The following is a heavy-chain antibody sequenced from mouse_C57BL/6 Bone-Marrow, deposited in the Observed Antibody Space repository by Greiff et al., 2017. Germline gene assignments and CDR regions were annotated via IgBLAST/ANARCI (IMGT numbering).Heavy chain of an antibody. Sequence: VKLMESGAELVKPGASVKLSCKASGYTFTSYWMHWVKQRPGQGLEWIGMIHPNSGSTNYNEKFKSKATLTVDKSSSTAYMQLSSLTSEDSAVYYCARGSSGYAWFAYWGQGTLVTVSA. V-gene: IGHV1-64*01. J-gene: IGHJ3*01. CDR3: ARGSSGYAWFAY. CDR2: IHPNSGST. CDR1: GYTFTSYW. D-gene: IGHD3-2*02.